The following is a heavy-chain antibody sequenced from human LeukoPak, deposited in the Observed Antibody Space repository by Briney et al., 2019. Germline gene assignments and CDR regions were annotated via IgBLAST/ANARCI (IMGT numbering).Heavy chain of an antibody. D-gene: IGHD3-9*01. V-gene: IGHV3-11*01. Sequence: PGGSLRLSCAASGFPFSDYNMNWLRQAPGKALEWVSYITNGGSTIHHADSVKGRFTIYRDNAKKTLYLQMNSLRAEDTAVYYCARSIGLTGGGVDVWGQGTTVTVSS. J-gene: IGHJ6*02. CDR2: ITNGGSTI. CDR3: ARSIGLTGGGVDV. CDR1: GFPFSDYN.